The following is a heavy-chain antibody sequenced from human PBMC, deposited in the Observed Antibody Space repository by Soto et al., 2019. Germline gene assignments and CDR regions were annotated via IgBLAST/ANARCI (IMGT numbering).Heavy chain of an antibody. Sequence: APVKVSCKPSGYTFTSYYIHWVRQAPGQGLEWMGIINPSGGSTSYAQKFQGRVTMTRDPSTSTLYMELSSLRSEDTAVYYCARHYSGTYGMDVWGQGTTVTVSS. J-gene: IGHJ6*02. V-gene: IGHV1-46*01. CDR3: ARHYSGTYGMDV. D-gene: IGHD6-13*01. CDR2: INPSGGST. CDR1: GYTFTSYY.